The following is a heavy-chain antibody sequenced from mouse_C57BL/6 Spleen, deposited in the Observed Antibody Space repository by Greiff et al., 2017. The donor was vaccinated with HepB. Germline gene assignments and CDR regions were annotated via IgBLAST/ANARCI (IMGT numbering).Heavy chain of an antibody. CDR1: GYTFTSYW. V-gene: IGHV1-53*01. J-gene: IGHJ4*01. CDR3: ARYSLMTTVVAPYAMDY. CDR2: INPSNGGT. D-gene: IGHD1-1*01. Sequence: QVQLQQPGTELVKPGASVKLSCKASGYTFTSYWMHWVKQRPGQGLEWIGNINPSNGGTNYNEKFKSKATLTVDKSSSTAYMQLSSLTSEDSAVYYCARYSLMTTVVAPYAMDYWGQGTSVTVSS.